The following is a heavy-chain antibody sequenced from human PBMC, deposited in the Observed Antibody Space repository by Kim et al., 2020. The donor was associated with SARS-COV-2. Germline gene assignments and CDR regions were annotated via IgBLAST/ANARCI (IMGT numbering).Heavy chain of an antibody. J-gene: IGHJ5*02. V-gene: IGHV3-30*04. CDR3: ARDRFSHQLPAATIRRNWFDP. CDR2: ISYDGSNK. Sequence: GGSLRLSCAASGFTFSSYAMHWVRQAPGKGLEWVAVISYDGSNKYYADSVKVRFTISRDNSKNTLYLQMNSLRSEDTAVYYCARDRFSHQLPAATIRRNWFDPWGQGTLVTVSS. D-gene: IGHD2-2*01. CDR1: GFTFSSYA.